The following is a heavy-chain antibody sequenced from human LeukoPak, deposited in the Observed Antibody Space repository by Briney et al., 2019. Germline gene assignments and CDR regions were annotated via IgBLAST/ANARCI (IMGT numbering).Heavy chain of an antibody. V-gene: IGHV3-48*01. CDR3: AKGIVGATKFDY. J-gene: IGHJ4*02. Sequence: GGSLRLSCAASRFTFSSYGMQWVRQAPGKGLEWLSYISSNTVTMFYADSVKGRFTISRDNSKNTLYLQMNSLRAEDTAIYYCAKGIVGATKFDYWGQGTLVTVSS. CDR1: RFTFSSYG. D-gene: IGHD1-26*01. CDR2: ISSNTVTM.